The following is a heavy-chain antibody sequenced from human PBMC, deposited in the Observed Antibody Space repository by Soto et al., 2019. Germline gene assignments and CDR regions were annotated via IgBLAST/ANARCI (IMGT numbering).Heavy chain of an antibody. CDR2: IIPVFGTA. CDR1: GYTFTSYG. J-gene: IGHJ4*01. V-gene: IGHV1-69*13. CDR3: ARDKGYCSDTSCPDFDY. D-gene: IGHD2-15*01. Sequence: ASVKVSCKASGYTFTSYGISWVRQAPGQGLEWMGGIIPVFGTANYAQKFQGRVTITADESTSTAYMELSSLRSEDTAVYYCARDKGYCSDTSCPDFDYWG.